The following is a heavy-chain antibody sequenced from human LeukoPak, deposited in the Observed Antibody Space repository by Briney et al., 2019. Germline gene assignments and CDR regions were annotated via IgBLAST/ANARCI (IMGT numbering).Heavy chain of an antibody. CDR3: ARATYCSSSSCPPSVRPYYFDY. Sequence: KPSETLSLTCAVYGGSFSGYYWSWIRQPPGKGPEWIGEINHSGSTNYNPSLKSRVTISVDTSKNQFSLKLSSVTAADTAVYYCARATYCSSSSCPPSVRPYYFDYWGQGTLSPSPQ. V-gene: IGHV4-34*01. CDR1: GGSFSGYY. D-gene: IGHD2-2*01. CDR2: INHSGST. J-gene: IGHJ4*02.